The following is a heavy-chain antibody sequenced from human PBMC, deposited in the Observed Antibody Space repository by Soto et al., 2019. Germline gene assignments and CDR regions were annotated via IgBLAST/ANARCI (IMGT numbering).Heavy chain of an antibody. CDR3: ARASPPYSSSWDYYYYYGMDV. V-gene: IGHV3-33*01. CDR2: IWYDGSNK. J-gene: IGHJ6*04. Sequence: PGGSLRLSCAASGFTFSSYGMHWVRQAPGKGLEWVAVIWYDGSNKYYADSVKGRFTISRDNSKNTLYLQMNSLRAEDTAVYYCARASPPYSSSWDYYYYYGMDVWGKGTTVTVSS. D-gene: IGHD6-13*01. CDR1: GFTFSSYG.